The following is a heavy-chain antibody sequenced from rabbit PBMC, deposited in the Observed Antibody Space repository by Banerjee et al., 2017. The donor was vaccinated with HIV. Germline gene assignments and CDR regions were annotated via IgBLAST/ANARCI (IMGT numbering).Heavy chain of an antibody. D-gene: IGHD6-1*01. CDR3: ARERAGDADYGYAGHDGFDP. CDR2: IVAGKGIT. V-gene: IGHV1S40*01. J-gene: IGHJ2*01. CDR1: GFSFSSSYY. Sequence: QSLEESGGDLVKPGASLTLTCTASGFSFSSSYYMTWVRQAPGKGLEWIGIIVAGKGITDYAGWVNGRFTISSDNAQNTVDLQMNSLTAADTATYFCARERAGDADYGYAGHDGFDPWGPGTLVT.